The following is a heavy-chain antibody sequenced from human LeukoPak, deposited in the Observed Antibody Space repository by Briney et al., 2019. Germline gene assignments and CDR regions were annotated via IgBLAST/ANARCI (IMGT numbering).Heavy chain of an antibody. CDR1: GFTFSSYG. D-gene: IGHD6-19*01. V-gene: IGHV3-30*03. Sequence: PGGSLRLSCAASGFTFSSYGMHWVRQAPGKGLEWVAVISSHGSNKDYADSVKGRFTISRDSSENTLYLQMDSLTTEDTGVHYCAREQGQQWRRFDSWGQGSPVTVSS. CDR3: AREQGQQWRRFDS. CDR2: ISSHGSNK. J-gene: IGHJ4*02.